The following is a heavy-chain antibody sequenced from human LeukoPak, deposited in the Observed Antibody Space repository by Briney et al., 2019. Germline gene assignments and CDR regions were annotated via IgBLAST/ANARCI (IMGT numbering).Heavy chain of an antibody. V-gene: IGHV1-2*02. D-gene: IGHD6-6*01. CDR1: GYTFTGYY. CDR2: INPNSGGT. Sequence: ASVKVSCKASGYTFTGYYMHWVRQAPGQGLEWMGWINPNSGGTNYAQKFQGRVTMTRDTSISTAYVELSRLRSDDTAVYYCARGFRAARGDPMVRAFDIWGQGTMVTVSS. J-gene: IGHJ3*02. CDR3: ARGFRAARGDPMVRAFDI.